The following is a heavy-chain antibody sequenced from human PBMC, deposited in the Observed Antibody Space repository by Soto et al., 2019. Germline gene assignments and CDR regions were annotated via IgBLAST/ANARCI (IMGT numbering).Heavy chain of an antibody. V-gene: IGHV1-69*06. CDR3: ARDWSWSLTHLPAANGFDP. J-gene: IGHJ5*02. CDR2: IIPIFGTA. CDR1: GGTFSSYA. Sequence: SVKVSCKASGGTFSSYAISWVRQAPGQGLEWMGGIIPIFGTANYAQKFQGRVTITADKSTSTAYMELRSLRSDDTAVYYCARDWSWSLTHLPAANGFDPWGQGTLGTVSS. D-gene: IGHD2-2*01.